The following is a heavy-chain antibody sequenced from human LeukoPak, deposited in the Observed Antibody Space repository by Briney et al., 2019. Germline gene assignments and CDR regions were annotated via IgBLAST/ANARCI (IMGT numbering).Heavy chain of an antibody. D-gene: IGHD3-3*01. V-gene: IGHV3-21*01. CDR2: ISSSSSYI. Sequence: GGSLRLSCAASGFTFSSYSMNWVRQAPGKGLEWVSSISSSSSYIYYADSAKGRFTISRDNAKNSLYLQMNSLRAEDTAVYYCARANIVVPAAISSYDFWSGYSGKYFDYWGQGTLVTVSS. J-gene: IGHJ4*02. CDR3: ARANIVVPAAISSYDFWSGYSGKYFDY. CDR1: GFTFSSYS.